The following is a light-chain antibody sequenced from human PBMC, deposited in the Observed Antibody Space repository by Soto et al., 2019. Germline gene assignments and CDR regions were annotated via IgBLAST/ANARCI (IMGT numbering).Light chain of an antibody. CDR2: DAS. J-gene: IGKJ5*01. V-gene: IGKV3-11*01. Sequence: VLTQSPATLSLSPGERATLSCRASQSVSSYLAWYQQKPGQAPRRLIYDASNRATGIPARFSGSGSGTDFTLTISSREPEDFAIYYCQQRQYWPPITFGQGTRLEIK. CDR3: QQRQYWPPIT. CDR1: QSVSSY.